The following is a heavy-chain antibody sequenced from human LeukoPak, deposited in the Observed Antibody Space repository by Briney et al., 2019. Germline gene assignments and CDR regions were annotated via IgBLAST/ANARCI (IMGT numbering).Heavy chain of an antibody. V-gene: IGHV4-59*12. D-gene: IGHD6-13*01. CDR1: GGSISSYY. CDR2: IYYSGST. Sequence: SETLSLTCTVSGGSISSYYWSWIRQPPGKGLEWIGYIYYSGSTYYNPSLKSRVTISVDTSKNQFSLKLSSVTAADTAVYYCAREGYSSSWYGNFDYWGQGTLVTVSS. J-gene: IGHJ4*02. CDR3: AREGYSSSWYGNFDY.